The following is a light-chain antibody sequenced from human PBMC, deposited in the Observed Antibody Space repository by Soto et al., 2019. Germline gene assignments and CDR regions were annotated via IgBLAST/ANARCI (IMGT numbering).Light chain of an antibody. J-gene: IGKJ5*01. CDR1: QSVSIK. CDR2: DTS. Sequence: EIVITQSPATLSVSPGERATPSCRASQSVSIKLAWYQQRPGQAPRLLIYDTSTRATGIPARFSGSGSGTEFTLTISSLQSEDFAVYYCQQYNNWPPITFGQGTRLEIK. CDR3: QQYNNWPPIT. V-gene: IGKV3-15*01.